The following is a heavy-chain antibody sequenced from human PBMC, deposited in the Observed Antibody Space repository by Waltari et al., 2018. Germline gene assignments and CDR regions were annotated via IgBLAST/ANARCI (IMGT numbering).Heavy chain of an antibody. D-gene: IGHD3-3*01. V-gene: IGHV4-34*01. Sequence: QVQLQQWGAGLLKPSETLSLTCAVYGGSFSGYYWSWIRQPPGKGLEWIGEINHSGSTNYNPSLKSRVTISVDTSKNQFSLKLSSVTAADMAVYYCARELPYEITEEEHYGMDVWGQGTTVTVSS. CDR2: INHSGST. J-gene: IGHJ6*02. CDR3: ARELPYEITEEEHYGMDV. CDR1: GGSFSGYY.